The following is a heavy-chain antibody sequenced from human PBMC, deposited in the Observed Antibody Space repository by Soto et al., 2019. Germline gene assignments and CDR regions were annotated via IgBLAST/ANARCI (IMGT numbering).Heavy chain of an antibody. CDR3: HGYGY. Sequence: EVQLVESGGGLIQPGGSLRLSCVVSGFTVSSSNYMSWVRQAPGKGLEWVSVIYTGGTTYYADSVKGRFTISRDNSKNKLHLQMNSLRAGDTAVYYCHGYGYWGQGTLVTVSS. V-gene: IGHV3-53*01. CDR1: GFTVSSSNY. J-gene: IGHJ4*02. D-gene: IGHD5-12*01. CDR2: IYTGGTT.